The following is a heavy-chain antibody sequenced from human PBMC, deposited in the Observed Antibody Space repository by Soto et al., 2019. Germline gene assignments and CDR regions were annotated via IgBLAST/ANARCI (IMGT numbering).Heavy chain of an antibody. D-gene: IGHD6-19*01. Sequence: QLQLQESGPGLVKPSETLSLTCTVSGGSISSSSYYWGWIRQPPGKGLEWIGSIYYSGSTYYNPSLKSRVTISVDTSKNQFSLKLSSVTAADTAVYYCASVPSGWYVWYFQHWGQGTLVTVSS. CDR1: GGSISSSSYY. CDR2: IYYSGST. CDR3: ASVPSGWYVWYFQH. V-gene: IGHV4-39*01. J-gene: IGHJ1*01.